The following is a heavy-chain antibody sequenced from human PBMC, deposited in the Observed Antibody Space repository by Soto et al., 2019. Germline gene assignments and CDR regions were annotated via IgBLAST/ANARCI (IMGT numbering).Heavy chain of an antibody. Sequence: EVQLVESGGGLVQPGGSLRLSCSASGFTFSIYSMNWVRQAPGKGLEWVSYITSGSDAMHYADSVQGRFIISRDNAKNSLYLQMSSLRDEATAIYYCARDNHYDGSAYYPACDYWGQGALVTVSS. J-gene: IGHJ4*02. D-gene: IGHD3-22*01. CDR2: ITSGSDAM. CDR1: GFTFSIYS. V-gene: IGHV3-48*02. CDR3: ARDNHYDGSAYYPACDY.